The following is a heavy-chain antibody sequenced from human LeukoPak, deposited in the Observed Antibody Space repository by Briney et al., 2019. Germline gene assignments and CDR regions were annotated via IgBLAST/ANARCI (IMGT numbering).Heavy chain of an antibody. CDR1: GGSISSSSYY. D-gene: IGHD5-18*01. Sequence: PSETLSLTYSVSGGSISSSSYYWGWIRQPPGKGLEWIGSIYYSGSTNYNPSLKSRVTISVDTSKNQFSLKLSSVTAADTAVYYCARRKQLWLNGYYYYYMDVWGKGTTVTISS. J-gene: IGHJ6*03. CDR2: IYYSGST. V-gene: IGHV4-39*07. CDR3: ARRKQLWLNGYYYYYMDV.